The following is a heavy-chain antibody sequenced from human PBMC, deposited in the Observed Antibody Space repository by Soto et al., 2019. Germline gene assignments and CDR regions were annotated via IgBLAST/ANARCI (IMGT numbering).Heavy chain of an antibody. CDR1: GFTFSSYA. CDR2: ISVTGDT. J-gene: IGHJ4*02. CDR3: AKSLNTATSFDY. Sequence: EGQLLESGGGLVQPGGSLRLSCAASGFTFSSYAMNWVRQAPGKGPEWVSHISVTGDTYYADSVKGWFTISRDNSKNTLFLQMNSLRAEDTAVYYCAKSLNTATSFDYWGQGTPVTVSS. V-gene: IGHV3-23*01.